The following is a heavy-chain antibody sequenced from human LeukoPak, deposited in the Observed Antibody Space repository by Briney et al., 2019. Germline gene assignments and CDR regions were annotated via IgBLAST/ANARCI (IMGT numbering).Heavy chain of an antibody. CDR3: TRDYGVLFDY. CDR2: ISSSGSTI. J-gene: IGHJ4*02. D-gene: IGHD4-17*01. CDR1: GFTFRSHS. V-gene: IGHV3-48*02. Sequence: GGSLRLSCAASGFTFRSHSMQWVRQAPGKGLEGVSHISSSGSTIYYADSVKGRFTISRDNAKESLYLQMSSLRDEDTAVYYCTRDYGVLFDYWGQGTLVTVSS.